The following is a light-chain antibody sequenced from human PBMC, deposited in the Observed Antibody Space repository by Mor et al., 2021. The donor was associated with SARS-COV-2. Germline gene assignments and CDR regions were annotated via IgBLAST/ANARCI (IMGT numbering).Light chain of an antibody. J-gene: IGKJ2*01. CDR3: QQYNSYPYT. V-gene: IGKV1-5*03. Sequence: SISSWLAWYQQKPGKAPKLLIYKASSLESGVPSRFSGSGSGTEFTLTISSLQPDDFATYYCQQYNSYPYTFGQG. CDR2: KAS. CDR1: SISSW.